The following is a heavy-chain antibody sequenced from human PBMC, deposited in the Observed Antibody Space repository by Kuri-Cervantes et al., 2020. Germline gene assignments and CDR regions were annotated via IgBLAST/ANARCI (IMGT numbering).Heavy chain of an antibody. CDR3: AKDCCSSAFMGDS. Sequence: GESLKISCAASGFTVSSYSMNWVRQAPGKGLEWVSTIDASGTNMHYADSVKGRFSISRDNSRNTVFLQMNSLRVEDTALYYCAKDCCSSAFMGDSWGQGTLVTVSS. J-gene: IGHJ4*02. V-gene: IGHV3-23*01. D-gene: IGHD6-19*01. CDR2: IDASGTNM. CDR1: GFTVSSYS.